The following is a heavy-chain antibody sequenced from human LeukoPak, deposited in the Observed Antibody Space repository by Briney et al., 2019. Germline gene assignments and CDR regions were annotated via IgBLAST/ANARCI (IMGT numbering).Heavy chain of an antibody. CDR3: ARVQFGDNEPQPHYFDF. CDR2: IYHSGST. V-gene: IGHV4-59*01. J-gene: IGHJ4*02. Sequence: PSETLSLTCTVSGGSISSYYWSWIRQPPGKGLEWIGYIYHSGSTNYNPSLKTRVTISLDTSKNQFSLKLSSVTSADTAVYYCARVQFGDNEPQPHYFDFWGQGTLVTVSS. CDR1: GGSISSYY. D-gene: IGHD4-23*01.